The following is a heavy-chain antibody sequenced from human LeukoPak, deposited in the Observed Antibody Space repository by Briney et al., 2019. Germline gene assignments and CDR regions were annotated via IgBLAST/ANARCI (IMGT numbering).Heavy chain of an antibody. V-gene: IGHV1-69*05. D-gene: IGHD5-24*01. CDR3: ARAGMGRDGYNWSGFDY. J-gene: IGHJ4*02. Sequence: GSSVKVFCKASGGTFSSYAISWVRQAPGQGLVWMGGIIPIFGTANYAQKFQGRVTITTDESTSTAYIELSSLRYEDTTLYYCARAGMGRDGYNWSGFDYWGQGTLVTVSS. CDR1: GGTFSSYA. CDR2: IIPIFGTA.